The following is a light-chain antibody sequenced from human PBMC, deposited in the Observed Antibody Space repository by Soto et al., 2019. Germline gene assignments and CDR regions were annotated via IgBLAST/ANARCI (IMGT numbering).Light chain of an antibody. CDR2: DTS. Sequence: EIVMTQSPATLSVSPGERATLSCRASQSVSIKLAWYQQKLGQAPRLLIYDTSTRANGIPARFSGSGSGTEFTLTIRSLQSEDFAVYYCQQYNNWPPITFGQGTRLEIK. CDR3: QQYNNWPPIT. CDR1: QSVSIK. J-gene: IGKJ5*01. V-gene: IGKV3-15*01.